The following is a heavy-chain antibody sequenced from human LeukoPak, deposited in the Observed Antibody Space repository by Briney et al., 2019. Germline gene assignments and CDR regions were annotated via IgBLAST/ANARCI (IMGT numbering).Heavy chain of an antibody. CDR1: GGTFSSYA. J-gene: IGHJ3*02. Sequence: ASVKVSCKASGGTFSSYAISWVRQAPGQGLEWMGGIIPIFGTANYAQKFQGRVTITADESTSTAYMELSSLRSEDTAVYYCARPGAGYSSSWLEGAFDIWGQGTMVTVSS. CDR3: ARPGAGYSSSWLEGAFDI. CDR2: IIPIFGTA. V-gene: IGHV1-69*13. D-gene: IGHD6-13*01.